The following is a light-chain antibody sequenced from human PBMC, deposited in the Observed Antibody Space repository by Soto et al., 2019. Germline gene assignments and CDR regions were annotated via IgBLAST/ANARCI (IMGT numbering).Light chain of an antibody. J-gene: IGKJ1*01. CDR1: QTISNW. V-gene: IGKV1-5*01. CDR2: DAS. Sequence: DIQMTQSPSTLSASIGDRVTITCRASQTISNWLAWYQQKPGKAPKVLIHDASRLESGVPSRFSGSGSGTEFTLTINNLPPDDFAISYCRQYDSESTLGQGTKVDIK. CDR3: RQYDSEST.